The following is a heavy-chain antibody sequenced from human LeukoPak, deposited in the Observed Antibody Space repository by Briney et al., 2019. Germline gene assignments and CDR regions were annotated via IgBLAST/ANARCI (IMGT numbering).Heavy chain of an antibody. Sequence: PGGSLRLSCAASGFTFDDYGMSWVRHAPGKGLEWVSGINWNGGSTGYADSVEGRFTISRDNAKNSLYLQMNSLRAEDTALYYCARGAYDSSGLDYWGQGTLVTVSS. V-gene: IGHV3-20*04. J-gene: IGHJ4*02. CDR3: ARGAYDSSGLDY. D-gene: IGHD3-22*01. CDR1: GFTFDDYG. CDR2: INWNGGST.